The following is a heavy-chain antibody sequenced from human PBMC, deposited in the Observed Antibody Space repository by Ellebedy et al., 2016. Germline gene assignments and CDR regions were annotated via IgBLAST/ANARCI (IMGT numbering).Heavy chain of an antibody. J-gene: IGHJ6*02. D-gene: IGHD1-20*01. Sequence: GESLKISCAASGFTFSSYSMNWVRQAPGKGLEWVSYISSSSSTIYYADSVKGRFTISRDNSKNTLYLQMNSLRAEDTAVYYCARAISGTTLRRAYYFYGMDVWGQGTTVTVSS. CDR3: ARAISGTTLRRAYYFYGMDV. CDR1: GFTFSSYS. V-gene: IGHV3-48*01. CDR2: ISSSSSTI.